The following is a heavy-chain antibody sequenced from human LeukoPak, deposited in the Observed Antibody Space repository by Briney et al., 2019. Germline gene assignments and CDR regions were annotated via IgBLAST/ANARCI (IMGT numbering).Heavy chain of an antibody. CDR2: VSGSGANT. Sequence: GGSLRLSCAASGFTFSNYGMGWVRETPGRGLEWLSSVSGSGANTYYADSVKGRFTISRDNSKNTLYLQMNSLRAEDTAVYYCAKGSARRWFWYFDYWGQGTLVTVSS. CDR3: AKGSARRWFWYFDY. J-gene: IGHJ4*02. V-gene: IGHV3-23*01. D-gene: IGHD4-23*01. CDR1: GFTFSNYG.